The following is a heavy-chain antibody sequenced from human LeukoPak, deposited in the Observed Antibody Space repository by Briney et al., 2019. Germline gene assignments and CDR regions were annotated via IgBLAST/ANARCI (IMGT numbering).Heavy chain of an antibody. D-gene: IGHD3-22*01. CDR3: AKDFVDYYDSSGYPLHAFDI. CDR1: GLSLSNSG. J-gene: IGHJ3*02. V-gene: IGHV3-33*06. CDR2: IWYDGSNK. Sequence: PGGSLRLSCAASGLSLSNSGMHWVRQAPGKGLEWVAHIWYDGSNKYYADSVKGRFTISRDNSKNTVYLQMNSLRAEDTAVYYCAKDFVDYYDSSGYPLHAFDIWGQGTTDTVSS.